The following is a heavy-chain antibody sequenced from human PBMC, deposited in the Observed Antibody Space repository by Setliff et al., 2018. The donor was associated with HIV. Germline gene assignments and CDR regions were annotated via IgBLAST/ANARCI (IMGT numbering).Heavy chain of an antibody. V-gene: IGHV4-39*01. CDR2: IYYSGST. J-gene: IGHJ4*02. D-gene: IGHD4-17*01. CDR1: GGSISSSSYY. CDR3: ARHSPDYGGNSDYFDY. Sequence: SSETLSLTCTVSGGSISSSSYYWGWIRQPPGKGLEWIGSIYYSGSTYYNPSLKSRVTISVDTSKNQFSLKLSSVTAADTAVYYCARHSPDYGGNSDYFDYWGQGTLVTVSS.